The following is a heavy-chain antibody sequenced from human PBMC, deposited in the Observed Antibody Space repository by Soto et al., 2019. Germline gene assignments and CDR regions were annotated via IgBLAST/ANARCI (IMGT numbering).Heavy chain of an antibody. Sequence: QLQLQESGSGLVKPSQTLSLTCAVSGGSISSGGYSWSWIRQPPGKGLEWIGYIYHSGSTYYNPSLKSRVTKSVDRSKNQFSMRLSSVPAADTAVYYCARGPPPVIRYYYGMDVWGQGTTVTVSS. CDR1: GGSISSGGYS. D-gene: IGHD3-16*02. CDR3: ARGPPPVIRYYYGMDV. V-gene: IGHV4-30-2*01. CDR2: IYHSGST. J-gene: IGHJ6*02.